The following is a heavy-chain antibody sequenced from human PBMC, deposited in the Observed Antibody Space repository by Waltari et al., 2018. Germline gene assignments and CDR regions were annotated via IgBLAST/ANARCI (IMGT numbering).Heavy chain of an antibody. CDR2: IYTSGST. J-gene: IGHJ5*02. Sequence: QVQLQESGPGLVKPSQTLSLTCTVSGGSISSGDYYWSWIRQPAGKGLEWIGRIYTSGSTNYNPSLKSRVTMSVDTSKNQFSLKLSSVTAADTAVYYCARTKIDSSSWNNWFDPWGQGTLVTVSS. CDR3: ARTKIDSSSWNNWFDP. V-gene: IGHV4-61*02. CDR1: GGSISSGDYY. D-gene: IGHD6-13*01.